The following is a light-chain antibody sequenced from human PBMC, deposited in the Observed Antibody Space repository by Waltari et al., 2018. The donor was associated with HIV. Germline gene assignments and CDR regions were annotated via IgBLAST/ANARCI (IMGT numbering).Light chain of an antibody. Sequence: QSALTQPASVSGSPGQSITISCTGTSSDVGGYNYVSWYQQHPGNAPKLMIYEVSNRPSGVSDRFSGSKSGNTASLTISGLQAEDEADYYCRSFTSSSLYVFGTGTKVTVL. J-gene: IGLJ1*01. CDR1: SSDVGGYNY. CDR3: RSFTSSSLYV. V-gene: IGLV2-14*01. CDR2: EVS.